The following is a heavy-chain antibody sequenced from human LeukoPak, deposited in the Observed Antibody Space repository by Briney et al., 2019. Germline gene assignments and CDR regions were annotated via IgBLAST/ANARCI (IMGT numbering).Heavy chain of an antibody. CDR2: ITGYNGAT. CDR3: ARQAACSSISCPLGY. CDR1: GYTFTTYG. J-gene: IGHJ4*02. Sequence: ASVKVSCKASGYTFTTYGISWVRPAPGQGLEWMGWITGYNGATNYAQKFQGRVTLTTDTSTSAAYMELRSLRSDDTAVYYCARQAACSSISCPLGYWGQGTLVTVSS. D-gene: IGHD2-2*01. V-gene: IGHV1-18*01.